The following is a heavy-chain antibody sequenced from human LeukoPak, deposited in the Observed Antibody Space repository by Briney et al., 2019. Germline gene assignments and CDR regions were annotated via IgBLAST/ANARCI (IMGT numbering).Heavy chain of an antibody. D-gene: IGHD6-19*01. CDR1: GFTFSSYG. J-gene: IGHJ4*02. CDR3: AKDLEPYTSGWYGDY. CDR2: ISYDGSNT. V-gene: IGHV3-30*18. Sequence: GRSLRLSCAASGFTFSSYGMQWVRQAPGKGLEWVAVISYDGSNTYYADSVKGRFTISRDNSKNTLYLQMNSLRVEDTAVYHCAKDLEPYTSGWYGDYWGQGTQVTVSS.